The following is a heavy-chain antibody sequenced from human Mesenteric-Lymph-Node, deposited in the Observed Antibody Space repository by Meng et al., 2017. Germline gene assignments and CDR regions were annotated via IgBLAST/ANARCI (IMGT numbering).Heavy chain of an antibody. J-gene: IGHJ6*02. V-gene: IGHV1-8*01. CDR1: GYTFTSYD. CDR3: ARDSTMVRGVIPPNYYYGMDV. D-gene: IGHD3-10*01. CDR2: MNPNSGNT. Sequence: ASVKVSCKASGYTFTSYDINWVRQATGQGLEWMGWMNPNSGNTGYAQKFQGRVTMTRNTSISTAYMELSSLRSEDTAVYYCARDSTMVRGVIPPNYYYGMDVWGQGTTVTVSS.